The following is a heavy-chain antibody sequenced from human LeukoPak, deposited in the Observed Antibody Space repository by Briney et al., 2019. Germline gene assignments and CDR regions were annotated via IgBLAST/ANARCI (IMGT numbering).Heavy chain of an antibody. CDR3: ARELGVVVAKGGFDY. Sequence: SEALSLTCTVSGGSISSYHWSWIRQPPGKRLEWIGYIYYSGSTNYNPSLKSRVTISVDTSKNQFSLKLSSVTAADTAVYYCARELGVVVAKGGFDYWGQGTLVTVSS. CDR2: IYYSGST. D-gene: IGHD2-15*01. J-gene: IGHJ4*02. CDR1: GGSISSYH. V-gene: IGHV4-59*01.